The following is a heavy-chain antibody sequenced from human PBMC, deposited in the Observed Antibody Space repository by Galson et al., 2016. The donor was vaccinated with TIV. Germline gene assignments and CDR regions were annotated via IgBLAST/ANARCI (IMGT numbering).Heavy chain of an antibody. CDR3: ARVNWARAFDY. D-gene: IGHD7-27*01. J-gene: IGHJ4*02. V-gene: IGHV1-2*02. Sequence: SVKVSCKASGYIFTNYYIHWVRQAPGQGLEWMGWINADSGGTNYAQKFQGRVAMTRDTSINTAYLELSGMKSDDTAVYYCARVNWARAFDYWGQGALVTVSS. CDR2: INADSGGT. CDR1: GYIFTNYY.